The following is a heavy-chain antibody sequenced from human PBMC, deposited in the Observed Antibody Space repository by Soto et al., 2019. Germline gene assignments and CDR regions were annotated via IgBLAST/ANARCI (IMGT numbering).Heavy chain of an antibody. V-gene: IGHV3-33*01. CDR2: IWYDGSNK. Sequence: PGGSLRLSCAASGFTSSSYGMHWVRQAPGKGLEWVAVIWYDGSNKYYADSVKGRFTISRDNSKNTLYLQMNSLRAEDTAVYYCARVPAYCGGDCFTIPWFDPWGQGTLVTVSS. D-gene: IGHD2-21*02. J-gene: IGHJ5*02. CDR3: ARVPAYCGGDCFTIPWFDP. CDR1: GFTSSSYG.